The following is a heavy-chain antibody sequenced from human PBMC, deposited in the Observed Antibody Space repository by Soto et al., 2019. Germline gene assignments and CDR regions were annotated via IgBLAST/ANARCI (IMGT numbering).Heavy chain of an antibody. D-gene: IGHD3-3*01. CDR3: ARDVVPYDFWSGYFYYYYGMDV. Sequence: ASVKVSCKASGYTFTGYYMHWVRQAPGQGLEWMGWINPNSGGTNYAQKFQGRVTMTRDTSISTAYMELSRLRSDDTAVYYCARDVVPYDFWSGYFYYYYGMDVWGQGTTVTVS. V-gene: IGHV1-2*02. J-gene: IGHJ6*02. CDR2: INPNSGGT. CDR1: GYTFTGYY.